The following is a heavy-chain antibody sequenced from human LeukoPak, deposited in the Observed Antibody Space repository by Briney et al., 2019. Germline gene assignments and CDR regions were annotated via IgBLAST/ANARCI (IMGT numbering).Heavy chain of an antibody. J-gene: IGHJ4*02. D-gene: IGHD6-13*01. CDR2: ISGSGGST. Sequence: GGSLRLSCAASGFTVSSNYMSWVRQAPGKGLEWVSAISGSGGSTYYADSVKGRFTISRDNSKNTLYLQMNSLRAEDTAVYYCVKTGTPWYYFDYWGQGTLVTVSS. CDR3: VKTGTPWYYFDY. CDR1: GFTVSSNY. V-gene: IGHV3-23*01.